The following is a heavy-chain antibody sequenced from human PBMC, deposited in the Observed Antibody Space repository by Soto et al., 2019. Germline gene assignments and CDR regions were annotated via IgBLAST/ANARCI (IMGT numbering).Heavy chain of an antibody. CDR3: AKDIQYDYIWGSYQGFDY. Sequence: GGSLRLSCAASGFTFDDYAMHWVRQAPGKGLEWVSGISWNSGSIGYADSVKGRFTISRDNAKNSLYLQMNSLRAEDTALYYCAKDIQYDYIWGSYQGFDYWGQGTLVTVSS. D-gene: IGHD3-16*02. CDR2: ISWNSGSI. V-gene: IGHV3-9*01. J-gene: IGHJ4*02. CDR1: GFTFDDYA.